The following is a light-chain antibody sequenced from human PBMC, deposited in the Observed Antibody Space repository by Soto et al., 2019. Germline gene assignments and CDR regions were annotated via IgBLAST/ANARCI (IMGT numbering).Light chain of an antibody. Sequence: QSALTQPRSVSGSPGQSVTISCTGTSSDVGRYNYVSWYQQHPGKAPKLMIYDVTKRPSGVPDRFSGSKSGNTASLTISGLQAEDEADYYCHSYAGSYTSLFGTGTKVTVL. CDR1: SSDVGRYNY. CDR2: DVT. CDR3: HSYAGSYTSL. J-gene: IGLJ1*01. V-gene: IGLV2-11*01.